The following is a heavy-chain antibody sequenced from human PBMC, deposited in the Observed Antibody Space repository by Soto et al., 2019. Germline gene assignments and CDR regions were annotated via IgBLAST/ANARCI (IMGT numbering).Heavy chain of an antibody. CDR2: IYYSGST. D-gene: IGHD1-7*01. J-gene: IGHJ4*02. Sequence: SETLSLTCTVSGCYISSSSYYWGWIRQPPGKGLEWIGSIYYSGSTYYNPSLKSRVTISVDTSKNQFSLKLSSVTAADTAVYYCAEQLELHAVDYWGQGTLVTVSS. V-gene: IGHV4-39*01. CDR1: GCYISSSSYY. CDR3: AEQLELHAVDY.